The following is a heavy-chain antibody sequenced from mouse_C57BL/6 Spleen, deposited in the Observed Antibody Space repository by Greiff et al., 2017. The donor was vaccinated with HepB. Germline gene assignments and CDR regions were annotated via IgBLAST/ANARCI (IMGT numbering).Heavy chain of an antibody. CDR2: IRLKSDNYAT. CDR3: TEGSNPWFAY. V-gene: IGHV6-3*01. J-gene: IGHJ3*01. CDR1: GFTFSNYW. Sequence: DVKLQESGGGLVQPGGSMKLSCVASGFTFSNYWMNWVRQSPEKGLEWVAQIRLKSDNYATHYAESVKGRFTISRDDSKSSVYLQMNNLRAEDTGIDYCTEGSNPWFAYWGQGTLVTVSS. D-gene: IGHD2-5*01.